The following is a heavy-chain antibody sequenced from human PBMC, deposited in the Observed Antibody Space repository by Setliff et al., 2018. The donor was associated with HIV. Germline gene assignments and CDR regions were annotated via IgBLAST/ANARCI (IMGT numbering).Heavy chain of an antibody. J-gene: IGHJ3*01. V-gene: IGHV4-59*11. CDR2: VDYSGDT. D-gene: IGHD1-7*01. CDR3: TRGPGGTVPKPVEAFDV. Sequence: PSETLSLTCSVSGATIHYHYWSWIRQAPGKGLEWIGYVDYSGDTGYNPSLQSRVTISRDPSKNQVSLNLNSATAADTAVYYCTRGPGGTVPKPVEAFDVWGQGAVVTVSS. CDR1: GATIHYHY.